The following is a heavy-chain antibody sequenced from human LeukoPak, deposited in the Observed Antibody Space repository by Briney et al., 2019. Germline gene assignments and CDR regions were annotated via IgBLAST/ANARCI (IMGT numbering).Heavy chain of an antibody. CDR1: GFTFSRYG. CDR2: ISYDRIYK. D-gene: IGHD2-15*01. CDR3: AKDRSTWWYAGFDF. J-gene: IGHJ5*01. V-gene: IGHV3-30*18. Sequence: PGGSLRLSCAAPGFTFSRYGMHWGRQAPGKGLEWVAYISYDRIYKNYTDSVKGRFTIARDKSKTTLYLQMISLRPEDSAVYFCAKDRSTWWYAGFDFWGQGVLVT.